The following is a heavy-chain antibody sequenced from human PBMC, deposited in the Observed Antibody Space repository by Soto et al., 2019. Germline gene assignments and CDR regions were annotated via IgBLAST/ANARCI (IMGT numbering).Heavy chain of an antibody. CDR3: ASGSEVTAPYFDY. J-gene: IGHJ4*02. Sequence: SETLSLTCAVSGGSISSGGYSWSWIRQPPGKGLEWIGYIYHSGSTYYNPSLKSRVTISVDRSKNQFSLKLSSVTAADTAVYYCASGSEVTAPYFDYWGQGTLVTVSS. CDR1: GGSISSGGYS. CDR2: IYHSGST. V-gene: IGHV4-30-2*01. D-gene: IGHD2-21*02.